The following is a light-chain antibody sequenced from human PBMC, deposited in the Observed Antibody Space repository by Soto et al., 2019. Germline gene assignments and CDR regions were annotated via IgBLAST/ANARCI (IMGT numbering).Light chain of an antibody. V-gene: IGKV1D-12*01. Sequence: DIQMTQSPSSVSASVGDRVAITCRASQGISSWLAWYQQKPGKAPNLLIYDASILQTGVPSRFGGSGSGTEFTLTISSLQPEDCATYYCQQTDSIPQTFGQGTKVDIK. CDR2: DAS. J-gene: IGKJ1*01. CDR1: QGISSW. CDR3: QQTDSIPQT.